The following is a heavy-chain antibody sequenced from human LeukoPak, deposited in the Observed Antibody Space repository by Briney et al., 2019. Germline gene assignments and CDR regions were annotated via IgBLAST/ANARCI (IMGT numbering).Heavy chain of an antibody. CDR1: GFTFSSYW. D-gene: IGHD3-16*01. CDR3: ARVGGPHDLFNI. V-gene: IGHV3-66*01. CDR2: IYSGGST. J-gene: IGHJ3*02. Sequence: GGSLRLSCAASGFTFSSYWMSWVRQAPGKGLEWVSVIYSGGSTYYADSVKGRFTISRDNSKNTLYLQMNSLRAEDTAVYYCARVGGPHDLFNIWGKGTMVTV.